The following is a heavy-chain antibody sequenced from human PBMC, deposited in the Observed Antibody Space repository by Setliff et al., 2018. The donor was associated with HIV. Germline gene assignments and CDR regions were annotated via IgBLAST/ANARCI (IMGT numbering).Heavy chain of an antibody. CDR3: ASGSGYCKNGVCYIGVHRTPDKYYFDS. V-gene: IGHV1-69*05. J-gene: IGHJ4*02. D-gene: IGHD2-8*01. Sequence: SVKVSCKASGGTFNTYGMNWVRQAPGQGLEWMGGIIPLFGTANYAQKFQGRVTMTTDELMTTAYLELSSLRSEDTAVYYCASGSGYCKNGVCYIGVHRTPDKYYFDSWGQGALVTVSS. CDR1: GGTFNTYG. CDR2: IIPLFGTA.